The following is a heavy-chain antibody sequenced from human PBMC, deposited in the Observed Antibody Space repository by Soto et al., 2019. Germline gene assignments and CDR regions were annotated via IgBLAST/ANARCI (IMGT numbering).Heavy chain of an antibody. CDR3: ARVKSITIFGVVHAGMDV. D-gene: IGHD3-3*01. CDR1: GGSISSGGYC. Sequence: SETLSLTCTVSGGSISSGGYCWSWIRQHPGKGLEWIGYIYYSGSTYYNPSLKSRVTISVDTSKNQFSLNLSSVTAADTAVYYCARVKSITIFGVVHAGMDVWGQGTTVTVSS. V-gene: IGHV4-31*03. CDR2: IYYSGST. J-gene: IGHJ6*02.